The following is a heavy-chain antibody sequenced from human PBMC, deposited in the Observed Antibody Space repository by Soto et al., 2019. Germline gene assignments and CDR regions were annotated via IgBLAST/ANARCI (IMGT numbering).Heavy chain of an antibody. CDR1: GFIFSNYA. D-gene: IGHD1-7*01. Sequence: PGGSLRLSCAASGFIFSNYAMSWVRQAPGKGLEWVSTVSGSGTTTYYAESVKGRFTISRDNSKNTLYLQMNSLPGEDTAVYYCVKDFLELPRPPAFHIWGQGTMVTVSS. V-gene: IGHV3-23*01. J-gene: IGHJ3*02. CDR3: VKDFLELPRPPAFHI. CDR2: VSGSGTTT.